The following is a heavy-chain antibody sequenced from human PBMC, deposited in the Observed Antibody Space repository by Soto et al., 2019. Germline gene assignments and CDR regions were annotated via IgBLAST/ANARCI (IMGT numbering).Heavy chain of an antibody. Sequence: SGPTLVNPTQTLTLTCTFSGFSLSTSGVGVGWIRQPPGKALEWLALIYWDDDKRYSPSLKSRLTITKDTSKNQVVLTMTNMDPVDTATYYCAHRTRHYDYVWGSYRPLNWFDPWGQGTLVTVSS. CDR2: IYWDDDK. V-gene: IGHV2-5*02. CDR3: AHRTRHYDYVWGSYRPLNWFDP. CDR1: GFSLSTSGVG. J-gene: IGHJ5*02. D-gene: IGHD3-16*02.